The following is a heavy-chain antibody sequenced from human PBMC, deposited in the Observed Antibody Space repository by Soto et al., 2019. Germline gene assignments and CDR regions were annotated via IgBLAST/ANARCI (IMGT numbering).Heavy chain of an antibody. D-gene: IGHD3-22*01. CDR1: GFTFSSYG. J-gene: IGHJ4*02. CDR3: ANIPQVVVVITTYYFDY. V-gene: IGHV3-30*18. CDR2: ISYDGSNK. Sequence: PGGSLRLSCAASGFTFSSYGMHWVRQAPGKGLEWVAVISYDGSNKYYADSVKGRFTISRDNSKNTLYLQMNSLIAEDTAVYYCANIPQVVVVITTYYFDYWGQGTLVTVSS.